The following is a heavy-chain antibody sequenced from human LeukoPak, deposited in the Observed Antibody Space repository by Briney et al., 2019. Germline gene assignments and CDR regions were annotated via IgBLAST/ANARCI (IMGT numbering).Heavy chain of an antibody. CDR2: IYGSGTI. Sequence: PSETLSLTCTVSGGSISRSYWSWMRQPAGKGPEWIGRIYGSGTITYNPSLESRVTMSVDTSKNQFSLKLRSVTAADTAVYYCARESSVGGSGSYPYWGQGTLVTVSS. CDR3: ARESSVGGSGSYPY. V-gene: IGHV4-4*07. J-gene: IGHJ4*02. D-gene: IGHD3-10*01. CDR1: GGSISRSY.